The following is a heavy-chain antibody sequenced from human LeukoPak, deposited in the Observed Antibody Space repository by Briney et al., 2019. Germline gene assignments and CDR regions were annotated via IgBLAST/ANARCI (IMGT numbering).Heavy chain of an antibody. V-gene: IGHV3-7*03. J-gene: IGHJ3*02. CDR3: GRDPNGDYIGAFDM. Sequence: GGSLRLSCAASGFTFSDRYMDWVRQAPGKGLEWVANIKQDGSEKYYVDSVKGRFTISRDNAKNSLYLQMNSLRAEDTAVYYCGRDPNGDYIGAFDMWGQGTVVTVSS. D-gene: IGHD4-17*01. CDR2: IKQDGSEK. CDR1: GFTFSDRY.